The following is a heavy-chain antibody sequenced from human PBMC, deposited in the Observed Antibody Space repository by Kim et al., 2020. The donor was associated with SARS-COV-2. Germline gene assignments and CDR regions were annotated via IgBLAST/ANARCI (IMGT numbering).Heavy chain of an antibody. Sequence: VSVKSRITNNPDTSKNQFSLQLNSVTPEDTAVYYCARVPSRGGWHEYFQHWGQGTLVTVSS. D-gene: IGHD6-19*01. V-gene: IGHV6-1*01. J-gene: IGHJ1*01. CDR3: ARVPSRGGWHEYFQH.